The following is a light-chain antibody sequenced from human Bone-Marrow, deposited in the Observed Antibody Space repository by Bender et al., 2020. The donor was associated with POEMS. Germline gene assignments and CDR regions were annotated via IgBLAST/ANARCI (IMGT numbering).Light chain of an antibody. CDR3: ASYKSTGQA. Sequence: QSALTQPASVSGSPGQSITISCTGTSSDVGSYNLVSWFQQHPNKAPKLMIYEVSKRPSGVSNRFSGSKSGNTASLTISGLRPEDEADYYCASYKSTGQAFGGGTKVTVL. CDR1: SSDVGSYNL. CDR2: EVS. J-gene: IGLJ2*01. V-gene: IGLV2-14*02.